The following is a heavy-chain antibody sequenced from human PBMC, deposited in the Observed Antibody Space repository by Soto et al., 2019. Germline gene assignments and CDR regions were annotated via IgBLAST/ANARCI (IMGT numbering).Heavy chain of an antibody. Sequence: VQLVDSGGGLVQPGRSLRLSCAASGFTFDDYAMHWFRRARGKGLEWVSGITWNSGSIGYADSVKGRFTISRDNAKNSLYLQMNSLRAEDTALYYCAKTATWAVAADDAFDIWGQGTMVTVSS. D-gene: IGHD6-19*01. J-gene: IGHJ3*02. V-gene: IGHV3-9*01. CDR3: AKTATWAVAADDAFDI. CDR2: ITWNSGSI. CDR1: GFTFDDYA.